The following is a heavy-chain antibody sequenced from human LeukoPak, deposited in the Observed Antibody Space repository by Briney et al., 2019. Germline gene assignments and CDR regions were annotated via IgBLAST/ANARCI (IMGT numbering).Heavy chain of an antibody. Sequence: PGGSLRLSCAASGFIFNTYVMHWVRQAPGKGLEWVSSITSSSSFVYYVDLVRGRFTISRDNAKNSLYLQMNSLRAEDTAEYYCARAKQWLDDAFDIWGQGTMVTVSS. J-gene: IGHJ3*02. CDR1: GFIFNTYV. V-gene: IGHV3-21*01. CDR2: ITSSSSFV. CDR3: ARAKQWLDDAFDI. D-gene: IGHD6-19*01.